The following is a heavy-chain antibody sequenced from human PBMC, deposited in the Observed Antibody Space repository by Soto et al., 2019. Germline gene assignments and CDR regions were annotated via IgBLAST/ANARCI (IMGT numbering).Heavy chain of an antibody. J-gene: IGHJ6*02. D-gene: IGHD1-26*01. CDR1: GFTFSRYS. CDR2: IRSSSSTI. Sequence: GGSLRLSCAASGFTFSRYSMNWVRQAPGKGLEWVSYIRSSSSTIYYADSVKGRFTISRDNAKNSLYLQMNSLRDEDTAVYYCAIDLSGSYYYYGMDVWGQGTTVTVSS. CDR3: AIDLSGSYYYYGMDV. V-gene: IGHV3-48*02.